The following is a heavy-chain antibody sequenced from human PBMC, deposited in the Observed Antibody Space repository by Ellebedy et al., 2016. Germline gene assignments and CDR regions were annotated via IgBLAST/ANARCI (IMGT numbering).Heavy chain of an antibody. CDR1: GFTFNLNF. CDR2: IGGDGDIR. J-gene: IGHJ5*02. D-gene: IGHD2-8*02. Sequence: GESLKISCAASGFTFNLNFMHWVRQAPGKGLEYIASIGGDGDIRQYVDSMKGRFTISRDNSKNTLYLQMDRLTIEDTGVYFCARDRAGGFAFDPWGQGTLVTVSS. CDR3: ARDRAGGFAFDP. V-gene: IGHV3-64*02.